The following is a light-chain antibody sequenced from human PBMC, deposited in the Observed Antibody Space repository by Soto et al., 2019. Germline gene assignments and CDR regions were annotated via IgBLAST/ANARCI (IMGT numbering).Light chain of an antibody. J-gene: IGKJ1*01. CDR3: QQYNNWLKT. Sequence: ETVMTQSPATLSVSPGERATLSCRASQSISSNLAWFQQKPGQAPRLLIYDASTMATGFPARFSGSGSGTEFTLTISSLQSEDFAVYYCQQYNNWLKTFGQGTKVEIK. V-gene: IGKV3-15*01. CDR2: DAS. CDR1: QSISSN.